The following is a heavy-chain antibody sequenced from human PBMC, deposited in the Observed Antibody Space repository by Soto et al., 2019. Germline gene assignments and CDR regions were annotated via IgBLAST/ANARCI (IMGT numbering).Heavy chain of an antibody. D-gene: IGHD3-22*01. CDR1: GYSFAGYW. J-gene: IGHJ4*02. CDR2: IDPSDSQT. Sequence: PGESLKISCKGSGYSFAGYWITWVRQKPGKGLEWMGRIDPSDSQTYYSPSFRGHVTISATKSITTVFLQGRSLRASDTATYYCARQIYDSDTGPNFQYYFDSWAQGTPVTVSS. V-gene: IGHV5-10-1*01. CDR3: ARQIYDSDTGPNFQYYFDS.